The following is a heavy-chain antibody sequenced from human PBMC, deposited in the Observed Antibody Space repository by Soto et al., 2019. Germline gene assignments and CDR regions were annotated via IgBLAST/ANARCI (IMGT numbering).Heavy chain of an antibody. CDR2: IKQEGSEK. D-gene: IGHD2-15*01. CDR3: ARRSSGRLTTASAPLDW. V-gene: IGHV3-7*03. Sequence: EVQLVASGGGLVQPGESLRLSCAASGFTFTTYWMTWVRQAPGTGLEWVSNIKQEGSEKFYVGSVRGRFTISRDNAKNSRYLQMNSLRAEDTAVYYCARRSSGRLTTASAPLDWWGQGTLVTVSS. J-gene: IGHJ4*02. CDR1: GFTFTTYW.